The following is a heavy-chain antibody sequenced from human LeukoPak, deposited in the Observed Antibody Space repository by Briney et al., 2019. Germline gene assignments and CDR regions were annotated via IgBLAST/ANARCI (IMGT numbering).Heavy chain of an antibody. J-gene: IGHJ5*02. CDR3: ARDLRWLQFENWFDP. D-gene: IGHD5-24*01. CDR1: GGTFSSYA. CDR2: IIPIFGTA. V-gene: IGHV1-69*06. Sequence: ASVKVSCKASGGTFSSYAISWVRQAPGQGLEWMGGIIPIFGTANYAQKFQGRVTITADKSTSTAYMELSSLRSEDTAVYYCARDLRWLQFENWFDPWGQGTLVTVSS.